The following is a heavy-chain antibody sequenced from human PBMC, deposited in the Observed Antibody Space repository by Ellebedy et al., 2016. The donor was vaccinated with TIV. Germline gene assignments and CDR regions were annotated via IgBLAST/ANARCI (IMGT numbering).Heavy chain of an antibody. Sequence: GESLKISCAASGFTFSSYSMNWVRQAPGKGLEWVSAISGSGGSTYYADSVKGRFTISRDNSKNTLYLQMNSLRAEDTAVYYCAKATLEYSSSCFDPWGQGTLVTVSS. V-gene: IGHV3-23*01. CDR1: GFTFSSYS. CDR3: AKATLEYSSSCFDP. D-gene: IGHD6-6*01. J-gene: IGHJ5*02. CDR2: ISGSGGST.